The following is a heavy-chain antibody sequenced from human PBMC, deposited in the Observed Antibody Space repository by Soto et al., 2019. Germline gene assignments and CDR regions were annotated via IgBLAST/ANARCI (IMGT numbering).Heavy chain of an antibody. CDR1: GFTFSRYW. Sequence: EVQLVESGGGLVQPGGSLRLSCAASGFTFSRYWMSWVRQAPGKGLEWVANIKQDGSEKYYEDSVRGRLTISRDNAKNSLYLQMNSLRAEDPAVYYCARVGVPAARDYWGQGTPVTVSS. V-gene: IGHV3-7*03. CDR3: ARVGVPAARDY. CDR2: IKQDGSEK. J-gene: IGHJ4*02. D-gene: IGHD2-2*01.